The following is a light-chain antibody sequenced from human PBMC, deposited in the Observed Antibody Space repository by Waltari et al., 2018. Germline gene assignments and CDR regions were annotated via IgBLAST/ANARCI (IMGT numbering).Light chain of an antibody. V-gene: IGKV3D-15*01. CDR1: QSVSGN. J-gene: IGKJ5*01. CDR3: QQYYDWRRVT. CDR2: GAS. Sequence: EIVMTQSPATLSVSPGERATLSCRASQSVSGNLAWYQQNPGQAPRLLIYGASTRATGIPARFSGSASGTEFTLTIRSLQSEDSAVYYCQQYYDWRRVTFGQGTRLEIK.